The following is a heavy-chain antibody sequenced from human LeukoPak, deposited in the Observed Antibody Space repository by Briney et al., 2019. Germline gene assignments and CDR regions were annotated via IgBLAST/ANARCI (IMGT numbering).Heavy chain of an antibody. Sequence: PSETLSLTCTVSGGSISSYYWSWIRQPPGKGLEWIGYIYYSGSTNYNPSLKSRVTISVDTSKNQFSLKLSSVTAADTAVYYCARGPLGTYYYDSSGYYYDYWGQGTLVTVSS. D-gene: IGHD3-22*01. V-gene: IGHV4-59*01. J-gene: IGHJ4*02. CDR3: ARGPLGTYYYDSSGYYYDY. CDR2: IYYSGST. CDR1: GGSISSYY.